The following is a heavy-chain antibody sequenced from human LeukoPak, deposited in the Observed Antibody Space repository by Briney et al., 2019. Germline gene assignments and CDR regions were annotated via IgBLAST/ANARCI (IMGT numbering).Heavy chain of an antibody. CDR1: GFTFDDYA. CDR2: ISWNSGSI. D-gene: IGHD4-17*01. CDR3: AKDKTFGDYIFDC. V-gene: IGHV3-9*01. J-gene: IGHJ4*02. Sequence: GGSLRLSCAASGFTFDDYAMHWVRQAPGKGLEWVSGISWNSGSIGYADSVKGRFTISRDNAKNSLYLQMNSLRAEDTALYYCAKDKTFGDYIFDCWGQGTLVTVSS.